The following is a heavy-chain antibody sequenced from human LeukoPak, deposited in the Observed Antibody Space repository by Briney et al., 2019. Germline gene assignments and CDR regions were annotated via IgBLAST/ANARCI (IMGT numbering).Heavy chain of an antibody. V-gene: IGHV3-30*18. CDR2: ISYDGSNK. Sequence: GGSLRLSCAASGFTFSSYGMHWVRQAPGKGLEWVAVISYDGSNKYYADSVKGRFTISRDNSKNTLYLQMNSLRAEDTAVYYRAKDPRRYDFWSGYSGYFDYWGQGTLVTVSS. CDR1: GFTFSSYG. CDR3: AKDPRRYDFWSGYSGYFDY. J-gene: IGHJ4*02. D-gene: IGHD3-3*01.